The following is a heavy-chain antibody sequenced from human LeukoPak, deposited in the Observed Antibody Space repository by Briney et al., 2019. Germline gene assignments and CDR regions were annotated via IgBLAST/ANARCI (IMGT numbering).Heavy chain of an antibody. V-gene: IGHV3-23*01. Sequence: GGSLRLFCAASGFTFSSYGMSWARQAPGKGREWVSAISGSGGSTYYADSVKGRFTISRDNAKNSLYLQMDSLRAEDTAVYYCARDRGSSHFDPWGQGTLVTVSS. CDR3: ARDRGSSHFDP. CDR2: ISGSGGST. CDR1: GFTFSSYG. J-gene: IGHJ5*02. D-gene: IGHD1-26*01.